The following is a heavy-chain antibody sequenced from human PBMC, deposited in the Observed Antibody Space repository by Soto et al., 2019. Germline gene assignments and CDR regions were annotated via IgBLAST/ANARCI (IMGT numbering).Heavy chain of an antibody. CDR3: ASYYGDGPLPPTYGMDV. J-gene: IGHJ6*02. CDR1: GGSISSSSYY. Sequence: QLQLQESGPGLVKPSETLSVTCTVSGGSISSSSYYWGWIRQPPGKGLERIGSIYYSGSTYYNPSLQSRGTISVDTSKNQFARKHGSVTAADTAVYYFASYYGDGPLPPTYGMDVWGQGTTATVSS. D-gene: IGHD4-17*01. V-gene: IGHV4-39*01. CDR2: IYYSGST.